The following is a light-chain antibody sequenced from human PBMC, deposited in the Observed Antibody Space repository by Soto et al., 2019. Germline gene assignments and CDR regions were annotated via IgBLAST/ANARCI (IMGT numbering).Light chain of an antibody. Sequence: EIVLTQSPVTLSLSPGERATLSCRASQSVSSFLAWYQQKPGQAPRLLIYDASNRATGIPARFSGSGSGTDFTLTISSLEPEDFVVYYCQQRSNWPPTFGPGTKVDLK. CDR2: DAS. CDR1: QSVSSF. J-gene: IGKJ3*01. CDR3: QQRSNWPPT. V-gene: IGKV3-11*01.